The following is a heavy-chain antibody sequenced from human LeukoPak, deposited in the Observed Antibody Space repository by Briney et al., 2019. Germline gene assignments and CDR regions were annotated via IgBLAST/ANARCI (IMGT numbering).Heavy chain of an antibody. Sequence: GESLKISCKGSGYIFTSYWIGWVRQMPGKGLEWMGIIYPGDSDTRYSPSFQGQVTISADKSISTACLQWSSLKASDTAMYYCARYLAAAGPNTEYFQHWGQGTLVTVSS. CDR3: ARYLAAAGPNTEYFQH. V-gene: IGHV5-51*01. D-gene: IGHD6-13*01. J-gene: IGHJ1*01. CDR2: IYPGDSDT. CDR1: GYIFTSYW.